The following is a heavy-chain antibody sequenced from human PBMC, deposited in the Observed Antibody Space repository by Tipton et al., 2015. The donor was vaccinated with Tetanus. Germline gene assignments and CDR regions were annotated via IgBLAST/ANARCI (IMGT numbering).Heavy chain of an antibody. CDR1: GGSISSYY. D-gene: IGHD1-7*01. Sequence: TLSLTCTVSGGSISSYYWSWIRQPPGKGLEWIGYIYYSGSTNYNPSLKSRVTISVDTSKNQFSLKLSSVTAADTAVYYCARLKWNSPNYYYGMDVWGQGTTVTVSS. V-gene: IGHV4-59*08. CDR3: ARLKWNSPNYYYGMDV. CDR2: IYYSGST. J-gene: IGHJ6*02.